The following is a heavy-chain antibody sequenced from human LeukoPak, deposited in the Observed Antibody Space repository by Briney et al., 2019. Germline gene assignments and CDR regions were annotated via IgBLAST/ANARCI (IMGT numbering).Heavy chain of an antibody. Sequence: GGSLRLSCAASGFTFSSYAMSWVRQAPWKGLEWVSVISGSGGSTYYADSVKGRFTISRDNAKNTLYLQMNSLRVDDTAVYYCTRDTFGFHNSWGQGTLVTVSS. D-gene: IGHD3-10*01. CDR3: TRDTFGFHNS. V-gene: IGHV3-23*01. J-gene: IGHJ4*02. CDR2: ISGSGGST. CDR1: GFTFSSYA.